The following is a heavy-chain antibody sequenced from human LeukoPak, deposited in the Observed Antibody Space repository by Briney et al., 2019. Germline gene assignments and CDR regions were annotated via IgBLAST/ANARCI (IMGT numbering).Heavy chain of an antibody. CDR3: AKYWGPVMACYES. CDR2: ISGGGAYI. Sequence: PGGSLTLSCLASGFTFTNYSMTWVRQAPGKGLEWVSAISGGGAYIYYGDSVKGRFSSSRDNSKSTLYLQMRNLRAGDTTVYYCAKYWGPVMACYESWGQGTQVTVPS. V-gene: IGHV3-23*01. CDR1: GFTFTNYS. D-gene: IGHD2-21*01. J-gene: IGHJ5*02.